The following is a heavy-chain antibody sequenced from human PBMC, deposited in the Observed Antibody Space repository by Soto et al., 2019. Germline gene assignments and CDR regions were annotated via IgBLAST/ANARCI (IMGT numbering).Heavy chain of an antibody. CDR2: IYSGGST. CDR1: GFTVSSNY. Sequence: EVQLVESGGGLVQPGGSLRLSSAASGFTVSSNYMSWVRQAPGKGLEWVSVIYSGGSTYYADSVKGRFTISRHNSKNTLYLQMNSLRAEDTAVYYCASPDCSGGSCYPSAFDIWGQGTMVTVSS. V-gene: IGHV3-53*04. CDR3: ASPDCSGGSCYPSAFDI. J-gene: IGHJ3*02. D-gene: IGHD2-15*01.